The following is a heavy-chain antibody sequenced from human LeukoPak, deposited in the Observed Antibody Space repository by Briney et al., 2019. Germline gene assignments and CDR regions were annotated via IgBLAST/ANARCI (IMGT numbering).Heavy chain of an antibody. Sequence: PSETLSLTCVVSGGSFSSFYWNWIRQPPGKGLEWIGYIYNSGGTNYNPSLASRVTVAADTSNNQFSLTLSSVTAADTAVYYCARASLSIGGYSSFDYWGQGILVTVSS. J-gene: IGHJ4*02. V-gene: IGHV4-59*12. CDR3: ARASLSIGGYSSFDY. CDR1: GGSFSSFY. CDR2: IYNSGGT. D-gene: IGHD2-15*01.